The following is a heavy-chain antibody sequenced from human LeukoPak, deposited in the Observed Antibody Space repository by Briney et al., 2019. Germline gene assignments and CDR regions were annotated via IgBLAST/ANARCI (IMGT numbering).Heavy chain of an antibody. J-gene: IGHJ4*02. D-gene: IGHD3-22*01. CDR1: GGSISSYY. CDR2: IYYSGST. CDR3: ARGYHSSVFDY. Sequence: SETLSLTCTVSGGSISSYYWSWIRQPPGKGLEWIGYIYYSGSTNYNPSLKSRVTISVDTTKNQFSLKLSSVTAADTAVYYCARGYHSSVFDYWGQGTLVTVSS. V-gene: IGHV4-59*01.